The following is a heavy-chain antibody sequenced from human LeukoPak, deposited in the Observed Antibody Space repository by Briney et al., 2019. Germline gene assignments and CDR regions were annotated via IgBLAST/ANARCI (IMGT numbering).Heavy chain of an antibody. V-gene: IGHV4-39*07. J-gene: IGHJ4*02. D-gene: IGHD6-19*01. Sequence: PSETLSLTCSVSGGSISGSSYYWGWIRQPPGKGLEWIGSIYYSGSTNYNPSLKSRVTMSVDTSKHQLSLKLTSVTAADTAVYYCARDPSSGWYYFDDWGQGTLVTVSS. CDR2: IYYSGST. CDR1: GGSISGSSYY. CDR3: ARDPSSGWYYFDD.